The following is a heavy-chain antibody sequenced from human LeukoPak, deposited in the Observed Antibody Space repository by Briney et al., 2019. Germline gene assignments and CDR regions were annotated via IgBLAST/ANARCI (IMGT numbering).Heavy chain of an antibody. V-gene: IGHV1-18*01. D-gene: IGHD6-13*01. CDR3: ARDLTIAAAGTYGY. Sequence: ASVKVSCKTSGYTFTSYGVSWVRQAPGQGPEWMGWISTYNGNTNYAQNFQGRVTMTTDTSTSTAYMELRSLRSDDTAVYYCARDLTIAAAGTYGYWGQGTLVTVSS. CDR2: ISTYNGNT. CDR1: GYTFTSYG. J-gene: IGHJ4*02.